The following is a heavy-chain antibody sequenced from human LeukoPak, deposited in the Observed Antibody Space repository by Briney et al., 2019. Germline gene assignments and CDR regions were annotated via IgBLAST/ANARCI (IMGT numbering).Heavy chain of an antibody. Sequence: PSETLSLTCAVYGGSFNGYYWSWIRQPPGKGLEWIGEVSHSGSTNYNPSLKSRVTISVDTSKNKFSLNLSSVTAADTAVYYCARVLFSRDWYTNFDYWGQGTLVTVSP. CDR1: GGSFNGYY. J-gene: IGHJ4*02. D-gene: IGHD6-19*01. CDR3: ARVLFSRDWYTNFDY. V-gene: IGHV4-34*01. CDR2: VSHSGST.